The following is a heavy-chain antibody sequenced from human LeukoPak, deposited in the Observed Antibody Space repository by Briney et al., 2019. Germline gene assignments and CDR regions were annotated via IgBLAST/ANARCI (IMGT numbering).Heavy chain of an antibody. V-gene: IGHV3-53*01. J-gene: IGHJ3*02. CDR2: IYTGGST. CDR3: AKDLEAVAVASYDAFDI. D-gene: IGHD6-19*01. Sequence: AGGSLRLSCAASGFTVSSKYMNWVRQAPGKGLEWVSIIYTGGSTYYADSVKGRFTISRDNSKNTLYLQMNSLRAEDTAVYYCAKDLEAVAVASYDAFDIWGQGTMVTVSS. CDR1: GFTVSSKY.